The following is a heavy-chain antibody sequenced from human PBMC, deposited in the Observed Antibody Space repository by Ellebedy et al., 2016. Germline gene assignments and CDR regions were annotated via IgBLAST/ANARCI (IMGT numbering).Heavy chain of an antibody. CDR2: ISGDGDTT. CDR1: GFTFRNFF. V-gene: IGHV3-23*01. Sequence: GESLKISXVASGFTFRNFFMSWIRQAPGGGLEWISTISGDGDTTFSADSVKGRFTISRDNSRNTLYLRMNNLRAEDTARYYCRHGHYADYWGQGTLVTVSS. J-gene: IGHJ4*02. CDR3: RHGHYADY.